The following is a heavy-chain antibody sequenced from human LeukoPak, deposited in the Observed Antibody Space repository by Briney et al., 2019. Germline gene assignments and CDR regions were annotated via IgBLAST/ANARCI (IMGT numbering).Heavy chain of an antibody. CDR1: GGSFSGYY. CDR3: AGAQSDIVVVPGAAYYYYYGMDV. CDR2: INHSGST. V-gene: IGHV4-34*01. J-gene: IGHJ6*02. Sequence: PSETLSLTCAVYGGSFSGYYWSWIRQPPGKGLEWIGEINHSGSTNYNPSLKSRVTISVDTSKNQFSLKLSSVTAADTAVYYCAGAQSDIVVVPGAAYYYYYGMDVWGQETTVTVSS. D-gene: IGHD2-2*01.